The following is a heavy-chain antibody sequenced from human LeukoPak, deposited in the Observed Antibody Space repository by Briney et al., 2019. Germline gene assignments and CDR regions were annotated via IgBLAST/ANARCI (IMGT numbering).Heavy chain of an antibody. CDR2: IYTSGST. CDR3: ARLGSIAAAGSDY. Sequence: SETLSLTCTVSGGSISSGSYYWSWIRQPAGTGLKWIGRIYTSGSTNYNPSLKSRVTISVDTSKNQFSLKLSSVSAADTAVYYCARLGSIAAAGSDYWGQGTLVTVSS. CDR1: GGSISSGSYY. D-gene: IGHD6-13*01. V-gene: IGHV4-61*02. J-gene: IGHJ4*02.